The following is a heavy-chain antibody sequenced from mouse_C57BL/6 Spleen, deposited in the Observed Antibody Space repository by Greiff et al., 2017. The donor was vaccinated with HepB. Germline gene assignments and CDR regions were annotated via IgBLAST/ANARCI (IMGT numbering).Heavy chain of an antibody. Sequence: QVTLKESGPGILQSSQTLSLTCSFSGFSLSTSGMGVSWIRQPSGKGLEWLAHIYWDDDKRYNPSLKSRLTISKDTSRNQVFLKITRVDTADTATYYCARFYSNYGGYAMDYWGQGTSVTVSS. D-gene: IGHD2-5*01. J-gene: IGHJ4*01. CDR2: IYWDDDK. CDR1: GFSLSTSGMG. CDR3: ARFYSNYGGYAMDY. V-gene: IGHV8-12*01.